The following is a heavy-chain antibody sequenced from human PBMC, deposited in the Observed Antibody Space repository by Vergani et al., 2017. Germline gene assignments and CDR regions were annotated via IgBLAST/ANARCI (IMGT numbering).Heavy chain of an antibody. J-gene: IGHJ5*02. D-gene: IGHD3-10*01. Sequence: QVHLQESGPGLVKPSETLSLTCAVSGYSITWGSYWSWIRQPPGEGLEWIGSVFHSGSALYNPSLESRVTISVDTSKNQFSLKLISVTAADTAVYYCGRVADFYGLGSRLLDLWGQGILVTVSS. V-gene: IGHV4-38-2*01. CDR1: GYSITWGSY. CDR3: GRVADFYGLGSRLLDL. CDR2: VFHSGSA.